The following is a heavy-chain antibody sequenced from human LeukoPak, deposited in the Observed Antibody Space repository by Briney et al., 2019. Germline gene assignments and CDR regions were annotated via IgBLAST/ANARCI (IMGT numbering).Heavy chain of an antibody. V-gene: IGHV3-48*01. J-gene: IGHJ4*02. CDR2: VRGRSSTI. Sequence: GGSLRLSCAASAFTFSDYSMNWVRQAPGKGLEWISYVRGRSSTIYYADSVRGRFTISSDNAKNSMYLQMNSLRAEDTAVYYCARDRLTSGSYFFDYWGQGTLVTVSS. D-gene: IGHD1-26*01. CDR1: AFTFSDYS. CDR3: ARDRLTSGSYFFDY.